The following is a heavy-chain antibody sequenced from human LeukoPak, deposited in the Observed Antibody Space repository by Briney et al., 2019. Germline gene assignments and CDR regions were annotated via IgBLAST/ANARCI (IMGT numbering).Heavy chain of an antibody. D-gene: IGHD5-24*01. CDR2: ISSSSSYI. J-gene: IGHJ3*02. CDR1: GFTFSSYS. Sequence: PGGSLRLSCAASGFTFSSYSMNWVRQAPGKGLEWVSSISSSSSYIYYADSVKGRFTISRDNAKNSLYLQMNGLRAEDTAVYYCARVGDGYNSRAFDIWGQGTMVTVSS. CDR3: ARVGDGYNSRAFDI. V-gene: IGHV3-21*01.